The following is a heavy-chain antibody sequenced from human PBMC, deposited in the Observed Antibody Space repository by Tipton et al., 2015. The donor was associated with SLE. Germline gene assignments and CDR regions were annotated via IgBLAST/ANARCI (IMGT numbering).Heavy chain of an antibody. CDR2: IYYSGST. CDR1: GGSISSYY. Sequence: TLSLTCTVSGGSISSYYWSWIRQPPGKGLEWIGYIYYSGSTNYNPSLKSRVTISVDTSTNQFSLKLSSVTAADTAVYYCARSGGKYSSSWTFDYWGQGTLVTVSS. D-gene: IGHD6-13*01. V-gene: IGHV4-59*12. J-gene: IGHJ4*02. CDR3: ARSGGKYSSSWTFDY.